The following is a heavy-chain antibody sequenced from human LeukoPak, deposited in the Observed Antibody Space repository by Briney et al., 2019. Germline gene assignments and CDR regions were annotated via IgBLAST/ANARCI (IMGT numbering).Heavy chain of an antibody. CDR1: GFTFSSYA. V-gene: IGHV3-23*01. Sequence: QPGGSLRLSCAASGFTFSSYAMSWVRQAPGRGLEWVSAISGSGGSTYYADSVKGRFTISRDNSKNTLYLQMNSLRAEDTAVYYCAKDSYGDYEGYYFDYWGQGTLVTVSS. CDR2: ISGSGGST. CDR3: AKDSYGDYEGYYFDY. J-gene: IGHJ4*02. D-gene: IGHD4-17*01.